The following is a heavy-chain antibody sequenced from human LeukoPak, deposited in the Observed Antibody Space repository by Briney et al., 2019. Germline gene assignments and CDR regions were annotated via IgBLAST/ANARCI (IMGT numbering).Heavy chain of an antibody. CDR2: ISSSSSYI. CDR1: GFTFSSYS. D-gene: IGHD3-10*01. Sequence: GGSLRLSCAASGFTFSSYSMNWVRQAPGKGREWVSSISSSSSYIYYADSVKGRFTISRDNAKNSLYLQMNSLRAEDTAVYYCATTGVTTMVRGNFDYWGQGTLVTVSS. V-gene: IGHV3-21*01. J-gene: IGHJ4*02. CDR3: ATTGVTTMVRGNFDY.